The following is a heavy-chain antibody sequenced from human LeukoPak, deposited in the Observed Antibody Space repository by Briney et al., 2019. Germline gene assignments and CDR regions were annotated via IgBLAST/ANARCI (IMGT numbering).Heavy chain of an antibody. Sequence: KPSQTLSLTCTVSGDSITNYQCSWSRQSPGKGLEWIGHITTSGTANYNPSLQSRVTFSVDTSRHQFSLQLSFVTAADAALYYCPTSYEYKVAPFDLWGQGTLVTVSS. CDR3: PTSYEYKVAPFDL. J-gene: IGHJ4*02. CDR2: ITTSGTA. D-gene: IGHD2/OR15-2a*01. CDR1: GDSITNYQ. V-gene: IGHV4-4*09.